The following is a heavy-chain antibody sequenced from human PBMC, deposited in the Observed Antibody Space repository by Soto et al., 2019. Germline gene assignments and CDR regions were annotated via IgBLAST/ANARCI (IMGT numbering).Heavy chain of an antibody. CDR1: GGSISSYY. CDR3: ARARGYGGNSGWGAAFGI. Sequence: SETLSLTCTVSGGSISSYYWSWIRQPPGKGLEWIGYIYYSGSTNYNPSLKSRVTISVDRSKNQFSLKLSSVTAADTAVYYCARARGYGGNSGWGAAFGIWGQGTMVTVSS. CDR2: IYYSGST. V-gene: IGHV4-59*12. J-gene: IGHJ3*02. D-gene: IGHD4-17*01.